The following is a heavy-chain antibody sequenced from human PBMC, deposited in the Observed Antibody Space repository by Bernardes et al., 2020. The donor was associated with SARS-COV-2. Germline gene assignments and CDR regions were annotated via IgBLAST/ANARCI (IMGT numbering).Heavy chain of an antibody. CDR2: VSIYRGST. CDR1: GYPFTTYG. Sequence: ASLKVSCKASGYPFTTYGVSWVRQAPGQGPEWMGWVSIYRGSTSYAPKFQGRVTLTTDTSTSTAYMELRSLRSDDTAVYYCARVGLGITILVVDRYGMDVWGQGTTVTVSS. CDR3: ARVGLGITILVVDRYGMDV. J-gene: IGHJ6*02. D-gene: IGHD3-3*01. V-gene: IGHV1-18*01.